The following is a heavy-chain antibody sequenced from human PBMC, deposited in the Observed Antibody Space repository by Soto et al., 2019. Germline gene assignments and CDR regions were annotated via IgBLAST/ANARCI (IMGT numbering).Heavy chain of an antibody. D-gene: IGHD4-17*01. V-gene: IGHV1-69*01. J-gene: IGHJ6*02. Sequence: VQLVQSGAEVKKPGSSVKVSCRASGATFRSYAFTWVRQAPGQGLEWMGGISPIFGSTIYARQFQGRGTITADDSASTAYMELNSLSSEDTAVYYCARDYGVYDWYGMDVWGQGTTVTVSS. CDR1: GATFRSYA. CDR3: ARDYGVYDWYGMDV. CDR2: ISPIFGST.